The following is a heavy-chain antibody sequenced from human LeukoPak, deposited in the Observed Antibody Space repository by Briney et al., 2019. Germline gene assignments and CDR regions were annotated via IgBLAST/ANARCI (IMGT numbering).Heavy chain of an antibody. CDR1: GGSISSGGYY. CDR2: IYTSGST. J-gene: IGHJ4*02. D-gene: IGHD3-10*01. CDR3: ARVSMVRGAPDYYFDY. Sequence: SETLSLTCTVSGGSISSGGYYWSWIRQPAGKGLEWIGRIYTSGSTNYNPSLKSRVTMSVDTSKNQFSLKLSSVTAADTAVYYCARVSMVRGAPDYYFDYWGQGTLVTVSS. V-gene: IGHV4-61*02.